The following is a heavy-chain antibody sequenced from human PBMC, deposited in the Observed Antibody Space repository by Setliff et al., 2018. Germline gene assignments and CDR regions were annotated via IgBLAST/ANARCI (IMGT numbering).Heavy chain of an antibody. J-gene: IGHJ4*02. CDR3: AKDRVNDGFWDFDS. CDR1: GFTFKDYS. Sequence: HPVGSLRLSCAASGFTFKDYSMAWVRQVPGKGLEWVAAVIQGGTGVYADSVKGRSIISRDNSKNSFFLQMNNLRAEDTATYYCAKDRVNDGFWDFDSWGQGIVVTVSS. D-gene: IGHD1-26*01. V-gene: IGHV3-23*01. CDR2: VIQGGTG.